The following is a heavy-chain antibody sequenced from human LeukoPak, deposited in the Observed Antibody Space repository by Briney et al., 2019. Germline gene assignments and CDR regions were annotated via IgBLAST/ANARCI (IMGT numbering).Heavy chain of an antibody. CDR1: GGSISSYY. V-gene: IGHV4-59*08. D-gene: IGHD3-16*01. Sequence: SGTLSLTCSVSGGSISSYYWSWIRQSPGKGLEWIGYIYYSGTTNYNPSLKSRVTISVDTSRQQFSLKLSSVTAADTAVYYCARSYDTDAYHNNWFDPWGQGTLVTVSS. CDR2: IYYSGTT. J-gene: IGHJ5*02. CDR3: ARSYDTDAYHNNWFDP.